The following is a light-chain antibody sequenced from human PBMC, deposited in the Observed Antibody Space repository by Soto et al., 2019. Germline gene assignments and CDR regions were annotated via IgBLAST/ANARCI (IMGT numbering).Light chain of an antibody. Sequence: EIVMTQSPDTLSVSPGERATLTRRAGQGVPTSFAWYQQKSGQSPRLLIYDVSIRATGVPARFSATGSETDFTLTISGLQSGDSAVYFCQQYNNWPFSFGQGTRLEIK. CDR1: QGVPTS. J-gene: IGKJ5*01. CDR2: DVS. V-gene: IGKV3-15*01. CDR3: QQYNNWPFS.